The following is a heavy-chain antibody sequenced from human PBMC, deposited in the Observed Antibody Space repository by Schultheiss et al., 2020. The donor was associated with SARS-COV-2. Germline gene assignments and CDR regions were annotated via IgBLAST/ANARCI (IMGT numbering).Heavy chain of an antibody. CDR3: ARNPYDFWSGYYTSPYYYYYYMDV. CDR2: ISGSGGST. CDR1: GGSLSRSTYY. D-gene: IGHD3-3*01. J-gene: IGHJ6*03. Sequence: LSLTCTVSGGSLSRSTYYWGWIRQPPGKGLEWVSAISGSGGSTYYADSVKGRFTISRDNSKNTLYLQMNSLRAEDTAVYYCARNPYDFWSGYYTSPYYYYYYMDVWGKGTTVTVSS. V-gene: IGHV3-23*01.